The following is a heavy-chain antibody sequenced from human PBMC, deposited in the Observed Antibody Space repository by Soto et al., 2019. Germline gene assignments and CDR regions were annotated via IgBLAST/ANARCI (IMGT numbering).Heavy chain of an antibody. CDR1: GFAFRNYG. J-gene: IGHJ4*02. Sequence: EVQLLGSGGGLVHPGGSLRLSCAASGFAFRNYGMSWVRQAPGKGLKWVSTISGSGGSTYYADSVKGRFTISRDNSKNTLYLQMNSLRAEDTAIYYCAKVTFDVPPGFDYWGQGTLVTVSS. CDR3: AKVTFDVPPGFDY. D-gene: IGHD3-9*01. V-gene: IGHV3-23*01. CDR2: ISGSGGST.